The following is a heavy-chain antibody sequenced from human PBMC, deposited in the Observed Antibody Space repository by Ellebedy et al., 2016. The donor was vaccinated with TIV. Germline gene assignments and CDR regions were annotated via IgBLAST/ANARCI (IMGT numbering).Heavy chain of an antibody. J-gene: IGHJ5*02. CDR1: DDSMSSRRYS. CDR3: ARDTRDNWFYH. CDR2: ISYSGVT. Sequence: MPSETLSLTCTVSDDSMSSRRYSWAWIRQSPGKGPEWIGTISYSGVTYYNPSVRSRVTISKDTSKTQFSLRLTSVSAADTARYYCARDTRDNWFYHWGQGTRVIVSS. V-gene: IGHV4-39*07.